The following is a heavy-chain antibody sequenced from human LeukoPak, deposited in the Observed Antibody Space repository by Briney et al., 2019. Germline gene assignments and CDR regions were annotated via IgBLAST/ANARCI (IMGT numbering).Heavy chain of an antibody. Sequence: SETLSLTCTVSGGSISSYYWSWIRQPPGKGLEWIGYIYYSGSTNYNPSLKSRVTISVDTSKNQFSLKLSSVTAADTAVYYCARDRTTSRFDYWGQGTLVTVSS. V-gene: IGHV4-59*01. CDR3: ARDRTTSRFDY. D-gene: IGHD4-17*01. J-gene: IGHJ4*02. CDR1: GGSISSYY. CDR2: IYYSGST.